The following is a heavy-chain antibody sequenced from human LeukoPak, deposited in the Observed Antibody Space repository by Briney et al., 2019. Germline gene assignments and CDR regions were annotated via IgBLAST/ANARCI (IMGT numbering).Heavy chain of an antibody. D-gene: IGHD2-21*01. J-gene: IGHJ4*02. CDR2: IYHSGTT. CDR3: ARGIGVPGPFDY. Sequence: PSETLSLTCAVSGGSISSSNWWSWVRQPPGKGLEWIGEIYHSGTTNYNPSLKSRVNISIDTSKNQFSLWLNSVTAADTAVYYCARGIGVPGPFDYWGQGTLVAVSS. V-gene: IGHV4-4*02. CDR1: GGSISSSNW.